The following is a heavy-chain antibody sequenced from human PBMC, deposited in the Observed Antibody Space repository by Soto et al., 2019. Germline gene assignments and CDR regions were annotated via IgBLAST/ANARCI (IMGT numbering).Heavy chain of an antibody. Sequence: ASVKVSCKASGYTFTSYGISWVRQAPGQGLEWMGRISAYNGNTNYAQKLQGRVTMTTDTSTSTAYMELRSLRSDDTAVYYCARDQEASSSWYGDYYYYGMDVWGQGTTVTVSS. CDR3: ARDQEASSSWYGDYYYYGMDV. CDR1: GYTFTSYG. D-gene: IGHD6-13*01. CDR2: ISAYNGNT. V-gene: IGHV1-18*01. J-gene: IGHJ6*02.